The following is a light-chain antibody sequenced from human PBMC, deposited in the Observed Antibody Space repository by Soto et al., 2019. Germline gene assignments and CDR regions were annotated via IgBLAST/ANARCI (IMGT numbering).Light chain of an antibody. CDR2: GAS. J-gene: IGKJ5*01. CDR1: QSVSSN. V-gene: IGKV3-20*01. CDR3: QQYSSSPPIT. Sequence: ENVLTQSPATLSVSPGERATLSCRASQSVSSNLAWYQQKPGQAPRLLVYGASTRATGIPDRFSGSGSETDFTLTISRLEPEDFAVYYCQQYSSSPPITFGQGTRLEIK.